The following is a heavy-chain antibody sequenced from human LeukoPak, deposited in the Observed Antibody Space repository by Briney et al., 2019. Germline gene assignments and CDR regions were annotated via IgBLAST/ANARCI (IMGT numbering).Heavy chain of an antibody. D-gene: IGHD3-3*01. CDR3: ARNIAGDYDFWSGYSYYFDY. J-gene: IGHJ4*02. CDR2: ISYDGSNK. Sequence: PGRSLRLSCAASGFTFSSYAMHWVRQAPGKGLEWVAVISYDGSNKYYADSVKGRFTISRDNSKNTLYLQTNSLRAEDTAVYYCARNIAGDYDFWSGYSYYFDYWGQGTLVTVSS. CDR1: GFTFSSYA. V-gene: IGHV3-30*04.